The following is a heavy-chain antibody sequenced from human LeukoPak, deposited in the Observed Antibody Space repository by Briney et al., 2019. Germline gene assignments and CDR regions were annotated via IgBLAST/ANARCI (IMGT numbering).Heavy chain of an antibody. Sequence: ASVKVSCKASGYTFTSYGISWVRQAPGQGLEWMGWISPNSGGTNYAQKFQGRVTMTRDTSISTAYMELSRLRSDDTAVYYCARDYYGSGSYYPLVDYWGQGTLVTVSS. CDR1: GYTFTSYG. D-gene: IGHD3-10*01. V-gene: IGHV1-2*02. CDR2: ISPNSGGT. CDR3: ARDYYGSGSYYPLVDY. J-gene: IGHJ4*02.